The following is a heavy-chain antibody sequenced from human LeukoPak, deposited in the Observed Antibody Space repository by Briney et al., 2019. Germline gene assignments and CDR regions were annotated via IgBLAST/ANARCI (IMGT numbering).Heavy chain of an antibody. CDR2: IHTTENT. V-gene: IGHV4-4*07. CDR3: AREGDYGDYSKSFYYMDV. CDR1: GGYIGSYY. D-gene: IGHD4-17*01. J-gene: IGHJ6*03. Sequence: SETLSLTCTVSGGYIGSYYWSWIRQPAGKGLEWIGRIHTTENTDYNPSLKSRVTMSVDMSTSQVSLTLTSVTAADTAVYYCAREGDYGDYSKSFYYMDVWGKGTTVTVS.